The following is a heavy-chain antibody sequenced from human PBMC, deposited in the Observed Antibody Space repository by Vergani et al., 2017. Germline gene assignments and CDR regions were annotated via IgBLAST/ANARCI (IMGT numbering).Heavy chain of an antibody. J-gene: IGHJ5*02. Sequence: QVQLVQSGAEVKKPGSSVKVSCKASGGTFSSYTISWVRQAPGQGLEWMGRIIPILGIANYAQKFQGRVTITADKSTSTAYMELSSLRSEDTAVYYCARDPEQQLVRRENWFDPWGQGTLVTVSS. CDR3: ARDPEQQLVRRENWFDP. CDR2: IIPILGIA. CDR1: GGTFSSYT. V-gene: IGHV1-69*08. D-gene: IGHD6-13*01.